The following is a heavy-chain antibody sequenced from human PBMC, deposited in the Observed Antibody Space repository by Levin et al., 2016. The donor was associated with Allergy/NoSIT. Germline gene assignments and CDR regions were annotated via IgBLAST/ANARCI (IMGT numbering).Heavy chain of an antibody. J-gene: IGHJ4*02. Sequence: GGSLRLSCAASGFTLANYAMNWVRQAPGKGLEWVSGLNGVGGSTYYADSVKGRFTISRDTSKNTLYLQMNSLRVEDTAVYFCAKMIRGIIPTLGVDSWGQGSLVTVSS. CDR3: AKMIRGIIPTLGVDS. V-gene: IGHV3-23*01. CDR2: LNGVGGST. CDR1: GFTLANYA. D-gene: IGHD3-10*01.